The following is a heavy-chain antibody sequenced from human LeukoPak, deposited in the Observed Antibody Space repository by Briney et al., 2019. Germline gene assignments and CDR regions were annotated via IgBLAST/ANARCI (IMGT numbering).Heavy chain of an antibody. Sequence: GGSLRLSCAASGFTFSSNWMSWVRQAPGKGLEWVANINPDGSVRQYVDPVRGRFTISRDNAKNSLYLQMNNLRAEDTAVYYCARAFYYAYDYWGQGTLVTVSS. CDR3: ARAFYYAYDY. CDR1: GFTFSSNW. V-gene: IGHV3-7*03. CDR2: INPDGSVR. D-gene: IGHD3-10*01. J-gene: IGHJ4*02.